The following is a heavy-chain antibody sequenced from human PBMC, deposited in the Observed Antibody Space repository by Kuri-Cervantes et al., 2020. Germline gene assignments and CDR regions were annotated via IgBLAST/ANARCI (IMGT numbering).Heavy chain of an antibody. CDR3: ARAYSSSSYDWLDP. CDR1: GGSFSGYY. CDR2: INHSGST. V-gene: IGHV4-34*01. Sequence: SETLSLTCAVYGGSFSGYYWSWIRQPPGKGLEWIGEINHSGSTNYNPSLKSRVTISLDTSKNQLSLKLSSVTAADTAVYYCARAYSSSSYDWLDPWGQGTLVTVSS. J-gene: IGHJ5*02. D-gene: IGHD6-6*01.